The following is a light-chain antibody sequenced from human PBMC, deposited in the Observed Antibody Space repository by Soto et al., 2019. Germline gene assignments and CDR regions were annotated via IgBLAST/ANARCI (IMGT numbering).Light chain of an antibody. V-gene: IGKV3-15*01. CDR2: GAS. J-gene: IGKJ1*01. Sequence: IVLTQSPATLSVSPWEGATLSCRASQTINNNLAWYQQKPGQAPRLLIYGASRRATGVPARFSGSGSGTEFTLTISSLQSEDFAVYYCQHYNNGPRFGQGTKVDI. CDR1: QTINNN. CDR3: QHYNNGPR.